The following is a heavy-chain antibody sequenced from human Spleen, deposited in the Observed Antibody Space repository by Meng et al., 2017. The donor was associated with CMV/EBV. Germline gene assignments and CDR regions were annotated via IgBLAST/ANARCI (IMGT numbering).Heavy chain of an antibody. J-gene: IGHJ4*02. CDR2: IKDSGTGT. CDR3: AKDNSLRYPDY. Sequence: GESLKISCAASRFRFEDFGMNWVRQAPGKGLEWVAGIKDSGTGTSYADSVKGRFTISRDNSKNTLFLHMNSLRAEDTAVYYCAKDNSLRYPDYWGQGTLVTVSS. D-gene: IGHD4-17*01. V-gene: IGHV3-20*04. CDR1: RFRFEDFG.